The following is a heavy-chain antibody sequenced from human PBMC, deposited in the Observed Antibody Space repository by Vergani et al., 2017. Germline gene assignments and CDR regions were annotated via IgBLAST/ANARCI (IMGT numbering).Heavy chain of an antibody. D-gene: IGHD6-6*01. CDR1: GGTFSSYA. J-gene: IGHJ4*02. Sequence: QVQLVQSGAEVKKPGSSVKVSCKASGGTFSSYAISWVRQAPGQGLEWMGRIIPILGIANYAQKFQGRVTITADKSTSTAYMELSSLRSEDTAVYYGARMGTPPSIAARPEDYWGQGTLVTVSS. CDR3: ARMGTPPSIAARPEDY. CDR2: IIPILGIA. V-gene: IGHV1-69*04.